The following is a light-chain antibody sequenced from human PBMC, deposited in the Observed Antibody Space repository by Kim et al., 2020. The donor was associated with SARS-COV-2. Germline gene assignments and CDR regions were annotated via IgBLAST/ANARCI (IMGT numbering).Light chain of an antibody. Sequence: DIQMTQSTSSLSASVGDRVTITCRASQDISNYLAWYQQKPGKVPKLLIYAASTLQSGVPSRFSGSGSGTDFTLTISSLQPEDIATYYCQKYKSAPWTFGQGTKVEI. CDR3: QKYKSAPWT. CDR2: AAS. J-gene: IGKJ1*01. V-gene: IGKV1-27*01. CDR1: QDISNY.